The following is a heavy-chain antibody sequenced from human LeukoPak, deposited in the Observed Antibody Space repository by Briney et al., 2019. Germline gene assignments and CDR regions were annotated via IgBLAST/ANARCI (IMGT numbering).Heavy chain of an antibody. CDR3: ARGYSNYPLDY. CDR1: GGSISSSSYY. V-gene: IGHV4-39*01. D-gene: IGHD4-11*01. Sequence: SETLSLTCTVSGGSISSSSYYWGWIRQPPGKGLEWIGSIYYSGSTYYNPSLKSRVTISVDTSKNQFSLKLSSVTAADTAVYYCARGYSNYPLDYWGQGTLVTVSS. CDR2: IYYSGST. J-gene: IGHJ4*02.